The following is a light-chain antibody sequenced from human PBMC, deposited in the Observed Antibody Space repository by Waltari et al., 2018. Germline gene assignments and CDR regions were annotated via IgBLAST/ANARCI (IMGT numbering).Light chain of an antibody. CDR1: ELAEKN. V-gene: IGLV3-1*01. CDR2: QGN. J-gene: IGLJ2*01. CDR3: QAWVSNTAVV. Sequence: SYEVTLPPSVSVSPGQPATITCSGDELAEKNPGWYQKRPGQSPVRLLYQGNKRPSGTPDRFSGSNSGNTVTLTITGALAVDEADYYCQAWVSNTAVVFGGGTKLTVL.